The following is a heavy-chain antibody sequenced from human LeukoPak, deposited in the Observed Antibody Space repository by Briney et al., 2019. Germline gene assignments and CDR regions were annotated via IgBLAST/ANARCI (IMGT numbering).Heavy chain of an antibody. Sequence: GGSLRLSCAASGFTFSSYAMSWVRQAPGKGLEWVSAIGGSGATTYYVDSVKGRFTIPRDNSKNTLYLQINSLIAEDTAVYYCASSRWLRHFDYWGQGTLVTVSS. J-gene: IGHJ4*02. CDR2: IGGSGATT. CDR1: GFTFSSYA. V-gene: IGHV3-23*01. D-gene: IGHD5-12*01. CDR3: ASSRWLRHFDY.